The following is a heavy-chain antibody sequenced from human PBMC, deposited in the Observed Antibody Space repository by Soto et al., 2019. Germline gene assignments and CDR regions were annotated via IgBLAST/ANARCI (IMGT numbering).Heavy chain of an antibody. J-gene: IGHJ6*03. V-gene: IGHV4-59*01. Sequence: SETLSLTCTVSGGSISSYYWSWIRQPPGKGLKWIGYIYYSGSTNYNPSLKSRVTISVDTSKNQFSLKLSSVTAADTAVYYCARDVVDCSSTSCYYYYYYMDVWGKGTTVTVSS. CDR2: IYYSGST. D-gene: IGHD2-2*01. CDR1: GGSISSYY. CDR3: ARDVVDCSSTSCYYYYYYMDV.